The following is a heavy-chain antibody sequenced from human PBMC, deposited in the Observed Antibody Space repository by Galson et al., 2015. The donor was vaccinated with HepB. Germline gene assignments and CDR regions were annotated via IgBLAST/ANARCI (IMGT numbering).Heavy chain of an antibody. Sequence: SVKVSCKASGSTFTSYYMHWVRQPPGQGLEWMGIINPSGGSTSYAQKFQGRVTMTRDTSTSTVYMELSSLRSEDTAVYYCARASEPDDAFDIWGQGTMVTVSS. CDR2: INPSGGST. V-gene: IGHV1-46*03. J-gene: IGHJ3*02. CDR3: ARASEPDDAFDI. CDR1: GSTFTSYY. D-gene: IGHD1-14*01.